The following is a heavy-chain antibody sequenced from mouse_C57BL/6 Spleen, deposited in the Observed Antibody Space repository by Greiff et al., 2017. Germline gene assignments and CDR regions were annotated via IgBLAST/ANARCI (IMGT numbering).Heavy chain of an antibody. CDR1: GYTFTSYW. Sequence: QVQLKQSGAELVRPGSSVKLSCKASGYTFTSYWMDWVKQRPGQGLEWIGNIYPSDSETHYNQKFKDKATLTVDKSSSTAYMQLSSLTSEDSAVYYCAREVVATPYYFDYWGQGTTLTVSS. D-gene: IGHD1-1*01. CDR3: AREVVATPYYFDY. V-gene: IGHV1-61*01. J-gene: IGHJ2*01. CDR2: IYPSDSET.